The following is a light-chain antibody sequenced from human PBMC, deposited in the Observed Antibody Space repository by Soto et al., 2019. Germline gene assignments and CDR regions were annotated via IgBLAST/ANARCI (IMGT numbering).Light chain of an antibody. CDR1: QSVSGNF. CDR2: DAS. J-gene: IGKJ3*01. Sequence: TVLTQSPGTLSLSPGERATLSCRASQSVSGNFLAWYQQKPGQAPRLLIYDASTRATGIPDRFSASGSGTDFTLTIYRLEPEDFAVYFCQQYGRSPPFTFGPGTKVEIK. V-gene: IGKV3-20*01. CDR3: QQYGRSPPFT.